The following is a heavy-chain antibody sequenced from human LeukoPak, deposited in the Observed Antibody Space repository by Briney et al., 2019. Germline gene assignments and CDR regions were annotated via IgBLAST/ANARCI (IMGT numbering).Heavy chain of an antibody. D-gene: IGHD5-12*01. CDR2: IYTSGST. V-gene: IGHV4-4*07. Sequence: SETLSLTCTVSGGSISSYYWSWIRQPAGKGLEWIGRIYTSGSTNYNPSLKSRVTMSVDTSKNQFSLKLSSVTAADTAVYYCARGPTTDIEYYYYYMDVWGKGTTVTISS. CDR1: GGSISSYY. J-gene: IGHJ6*03. CDR3: ARGPTTDIEYYYYYMDV.